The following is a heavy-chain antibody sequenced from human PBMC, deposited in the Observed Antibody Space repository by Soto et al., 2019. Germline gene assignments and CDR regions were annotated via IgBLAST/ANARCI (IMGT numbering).Heavy chain of an antibody. CDR3: ARDLMEQQLASYYYYGMDV. V-gene: IGHV1-69*01. CDR1: GGTFSSYA. J-gene: IGHJ6*02. Sequence: QVQLVQSGAEVKKPGSSVKVSCKASGGTFSSYAISWVRQAPGQGLEWMGGIIPIFGTANYAQKFQGRVTITADESTSTAYMELSSLRSEDTAVSYCARDLMEQQLASYYYYGMDVWGQGTTVTVSS. CDR2: IIPIFGTA. D-gene: IGHD6-13*01.